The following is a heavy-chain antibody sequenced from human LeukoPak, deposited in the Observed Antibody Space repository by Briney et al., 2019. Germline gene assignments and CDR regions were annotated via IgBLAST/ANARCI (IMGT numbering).Heavy chain of an antibody. CDR1: GGSIRSYY. J-gene: IGHJ3*02. Sequence: ASETLSLTCTVSGGSIRSYYWSWIRQPPGKGLEWIAYIDYSGSTNYNPSLKSRVTISVDASKNQFSLKLSSVTAADTAVYYCARDRRRDLLHAFDIWGQGTMVTVSS. CDR3: ARDRRRDLLHAFDI. D-gene: IGHD1-26*01. V-gene: IGHV4-59*01. CDR2: IDYSGST.